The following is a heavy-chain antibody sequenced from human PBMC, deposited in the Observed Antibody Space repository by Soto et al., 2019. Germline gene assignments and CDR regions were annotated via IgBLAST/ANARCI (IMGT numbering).Heavy chain of an antibody. CDR3: ARLAYCGGDCYPGWFDP. J-gene: IGHJ5*02. D-gene: IGHD2-21*02. Sequence: SETLSLTCAVSGYSISSGYYWGCIRQPPGKGLEWIGSIYHSGSTYYNPSLKSRVTISVDTSKNQFSLKLSSVTAADTAVYYCARLAYCGGDCYPGWFDPWGQGTLVTVYS. CDR1: GYSISSGYY. CDR2: IYHSGST. V-gene: IGHV4-38-2*01.